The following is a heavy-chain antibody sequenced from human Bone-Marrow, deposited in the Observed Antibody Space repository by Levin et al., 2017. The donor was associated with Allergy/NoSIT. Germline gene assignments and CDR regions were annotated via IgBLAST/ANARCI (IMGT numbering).Heavy chain of an antibody. V-gene: IGHV1-8*01. CDR3: ARGELGSGYLFDY. J-gene: IGHJ4*02. CDR2: MYPNSDNA. CDR1: GYTFTSFD. D-gene: IGHD5-12*01. Sequence: ASVKVSCKTSGYTFTSFDINWVRQATGQGLEWMGWMYPNSDNAGYAQKFQGRVTMTRNTSISTAYMELSSLRSEDTDIYYCARGELGSGYLFDYWGQGTLVTVSS.